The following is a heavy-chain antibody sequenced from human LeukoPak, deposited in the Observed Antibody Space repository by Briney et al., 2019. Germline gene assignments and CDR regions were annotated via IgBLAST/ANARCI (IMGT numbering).Heavy chain of an antibody. Sequence: SVKVSCKASGYPLTGFYIHWVRQAPGQGLEWMGGIIPIFGTANYAQKFQGRVTITTDESTSTAYMELSSLRSEDTAVYYCASPGYCSGSSCYSGYFQHWGQGTLVTVSS. D-gene: IGHD2-15*01. J-gene: IGHJ1*01. CDR2: IIPIFGTA. CDR1: GYPLTGFY. CDR3: ASPGYCSGSSCYSGYFQH. V-gene: IGHV1-69*05.